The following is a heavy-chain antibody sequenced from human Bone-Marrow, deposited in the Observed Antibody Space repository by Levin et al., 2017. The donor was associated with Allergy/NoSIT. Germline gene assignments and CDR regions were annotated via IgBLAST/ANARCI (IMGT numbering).Heavy chain of an antibody. V-gene: IGHV3-30*18. D-gene: IGHD2-8*02. Sequence: GGSLRLSCAASGFTFSSYGMHWVRQAPGKGLEWVAVISYDGSNKYYADSVKGRFTISRDNSKNTLYLQMNSLRAEDTAVYYCAKSIVLVPPDAFDIWGQGTMVTVSS. CDR3: AKSIVLVPPDAFDI. J-gene: IGHJ3*02. CDR1: GFTFSSYG. CDR2: ISYDGSNK.